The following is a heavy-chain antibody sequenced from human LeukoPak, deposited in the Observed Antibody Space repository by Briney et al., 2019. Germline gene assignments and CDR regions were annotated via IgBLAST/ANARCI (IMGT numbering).Heavy chain of an antibody. CDR1: GGSLSSGSFY. CDR3: ARVGPTTDP. Sequence: SETLSLTCTVSGGSLSSGSFYWSWIRQPAGKGLEWIGRIYTSGSTNYNPSLKSRVTISVDTSKSQFSLKLSSVTAADTAVYYCARVGPTTDPWGQGTLVTVSS. V-gene: IGHV4-61*02. D-gene: IGHD1-26*01. CDR2: IYTSGST. J-gene: IGHJ5*02.